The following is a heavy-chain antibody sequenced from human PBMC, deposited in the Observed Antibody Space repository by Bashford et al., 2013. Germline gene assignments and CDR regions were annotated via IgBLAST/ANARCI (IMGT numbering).Heavy chain of an antibody. CDR3: ARVQYRTSYFYYAMDV. J-gene: IGHJ6*02. V-gene: IGHV3-30*03. Sequence: VRQAPGKGLEWVAAISYDASEKNYAEYVEGRSTISRDNSKNMLYLQVHSLGPGDTALYYCARVQYRTSYFYYAMDVWGPGTTVTVSS. D-gene: IGHD6-6*01. CDR2: ISYDASEK.